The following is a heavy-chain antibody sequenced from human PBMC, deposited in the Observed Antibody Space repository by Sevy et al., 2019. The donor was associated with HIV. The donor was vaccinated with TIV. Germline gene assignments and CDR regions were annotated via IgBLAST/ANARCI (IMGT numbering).Heavy chain of an antibody. CDR1: GFTFSSYS. D-gene: IGHD2-15*01. J-gene: IGHJ4*02. CDR3: ARESKWAVVTDFDY. V-gene: IGHV3-48*02. CDR2: ISRSSSTI. Sequence: GGSLRLSCAASGFTFSSYSMNWVRQAPGKGLEWVSYISRSSSTIYYADSVKGRFTISRDNAKNSLYLQMNSLRDEDTAVYYCARESKWAVVTDFDYWGQGTLVTVSS.